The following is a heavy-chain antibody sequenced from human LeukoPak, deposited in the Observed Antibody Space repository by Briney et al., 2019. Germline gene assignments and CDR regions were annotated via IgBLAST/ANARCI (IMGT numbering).Heavy chain of an antibody. CDR1: GGTFSSYA. CDR3: ARTPGYCSSTSCPTFDY. V-gene: IGHV1-69*05. D-gene: IGHD2-2*01. J-gene: IGHJ4*02. Sequence: GASVKVSCKASGGTFSSYAISWVRQAPGQGLEWMGGIIPIFGTANYAQKLQGRVTMTTDTSTSTAYMELRSLRSDDTAVYYCARTPGYCSSTSCPTFDYWGQGTLVTVSS. CDR2: IIPIFGTA.